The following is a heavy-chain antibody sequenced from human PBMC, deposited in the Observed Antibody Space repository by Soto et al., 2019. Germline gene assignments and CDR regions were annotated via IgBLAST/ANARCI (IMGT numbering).Heavy chain of an antibody. V-gene: IGHV4-4*02. Sequence: SETLSLTCPVSGDSIKSSHWWNWVRQPPGKRVEWIGQLSHSGSTNYNPSLTSRVTISVDKSKHHFSLKLPSVTAADTAVYYWASLHFWSGPWTHTMFDYWGQGTLVTVSS. J-gene: IGHJ4*02. CDR3: ASLHFWSGPWTHTMFDY. CDR1: GDSIKSSHW. CDR2: LSHSGST. D-gene: IGHD3-3*02.